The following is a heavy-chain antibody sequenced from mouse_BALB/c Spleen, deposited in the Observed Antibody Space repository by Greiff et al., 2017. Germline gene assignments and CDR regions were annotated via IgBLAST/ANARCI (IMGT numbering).Heavy chain of an antibody. CDR1: GYSITSDYA. CDR2: ISYSGST. V-gene: IGHV3-2*02. J-gene: IGHJ2*01. CDR3: ARNGNYVRYYFDY. Sequence: EVQLQESGPGLVKPSQSLSLTCTVTGYSITSDYAWNWIRQFPGNKLEWMGYISYSGSTSYNPSLKSRISITRDTSKNQFFLQLNSVTTEDTATYYCARNGNYVRYYFDYWGQGTTLTVSS. D-gene: IGHD2-1*01.